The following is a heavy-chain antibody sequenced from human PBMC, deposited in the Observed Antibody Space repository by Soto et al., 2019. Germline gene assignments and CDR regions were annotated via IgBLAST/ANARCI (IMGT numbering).Heavy chain of an antibody. CDR2: INHSGST. Sequence: SETLSLTCAVYGGSFSGYYWSWIRQPPGKGLEWIGEINHSGSTNYNPSLKSRVTISADTSKNQFSLKLSSVTAADTAVYYCARGFWVTIFGVVIPNYYYYGMDVWGQGTTVTVSS. J-gene: IGHJ6*02. CDR1: GGSFSGYY. V-gene: IGHV4-34*01. CDR3: ARGFWVTIFGVVIPNYYYYGMDV. D-gene: IGHD3-3*01.